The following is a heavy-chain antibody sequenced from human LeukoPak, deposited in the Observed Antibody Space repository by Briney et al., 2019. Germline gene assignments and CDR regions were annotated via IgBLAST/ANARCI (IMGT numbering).Heavy chain of an antibody. CDR3: AKDLASYCSGGSCNGLDY. J-gene: IGHJ4*02. CDR2: IWYDGSNK. Sequence: GGSLRLSCAASGFTFSSYGMHGVRQAPGKGLEWVAVIWYDGSNKYYADSVKGRFTISRDNYKNTLYLQMNSLRAEDTAVYYCAKDLASYCSGGSCNGLDYWGQGTLVTVSS. D-gene: IGHD2-15*01. V-gene: IGHV3-33*06. CDR1: GFTFSSYG.